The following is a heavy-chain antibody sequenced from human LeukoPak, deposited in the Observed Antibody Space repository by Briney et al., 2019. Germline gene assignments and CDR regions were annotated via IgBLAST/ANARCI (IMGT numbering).Heavy chain of an antibody. Sequence: GGSLRLSCAASGFTFSSYDMNWVRQAPGKGLEWISYISSSSSSMSYADSVKGGFTISRDNARNSLYLQMNSLRVEDTAVYYCVRDVGTTSVMGDYWGQGALVTVSS. CDR2: ISSSSSSM. CDR3: VRDVGTTSVMGDY. V-gene: IGHV3-48*01. CDR1: GFTFSSYD. D-gene: IGHD1-26*01. J-gene: IGHJ4*02.